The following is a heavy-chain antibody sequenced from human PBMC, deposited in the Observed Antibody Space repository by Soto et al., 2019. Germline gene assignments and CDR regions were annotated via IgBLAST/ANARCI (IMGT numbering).Heavy chain of an antibody. CDR3: AKDPRNDIVVVVAATRAPWFDP. V-gene: IGHV3-23*01. CDR1: GFTFSSYA. J-gene: IGHJ5*02. CDR2: ISGSGGST. Sequence: GGSLRLSCAASGFTFSSYALSWVRQAPGKGLEWVSAISGSGGSTYYADSVKGRFTISRDNSKNTLYLQMNSLRAEDTAVYYCAKDPRNDIVVVVAATRAPWFDPWGQGTLVTVSS. D-gene: IGHD2-15*01.